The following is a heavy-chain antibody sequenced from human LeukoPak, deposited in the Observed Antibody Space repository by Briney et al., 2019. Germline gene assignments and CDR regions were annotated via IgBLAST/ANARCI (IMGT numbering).Heavy chain of an antibody. V-gene: IGHV3-23*01. CDR3: AKDLRDVIWNWFDP. CDR2: ISGSGGST. Sequence: PGGSLRLSCAASGFTFRSYGMSWVRQAPGKGLEWVSGISGSGGSTYYADSVKGRFTISRDSSKNTLYLQMNSLRAEDTAVYYCAKDLRDVIWNWFDPWGQGTLVTVSS. D-gene: IGHD3-16*02. J-gene: IGHJ5*02. CDR1: GFTFRSYG.